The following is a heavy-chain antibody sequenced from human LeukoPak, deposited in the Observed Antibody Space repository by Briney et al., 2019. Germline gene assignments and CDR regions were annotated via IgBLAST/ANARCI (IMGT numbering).Heavy chain of an antibody. V-gene: IGHV3-21*01. CDR2: ISSSSSYI. CDR3: ARHNYPYDSGGYYYAY. J-gene: IGHJ4*02. Sequence: GGSLRLSCVPSGFTFSSYSMSWVRQAPGKGLEWVSSISSSSSYIHYADSVKGRFTISRDNAKNSLYLQMNSLRAEDTAVYYCARHNYPYDSGGYYYAYWGQATLVTVSS. CDR1: GFTFSSYS. D-gene: IGHD3-22*01.